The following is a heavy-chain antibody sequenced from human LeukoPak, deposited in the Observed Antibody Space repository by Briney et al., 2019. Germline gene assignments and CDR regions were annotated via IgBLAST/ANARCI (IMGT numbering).Heavy chain of an antibody. Sequence: SETLSLTCTVSGGSISSYYWSWIRQPPGKGLEWIGYIYYSGSTNYNPSLKSRVTISVDTSKNQFSLKLSSVTAADTAVYYCARRRYSSRFDYWGQGPRVPVSS. CDR1: GGSISSYY. J-gene: IGHJ4*02. V-gene: IGHV4-59*01. CDR3: ARRRYSSRFDY. CDR2: IYYSGST. D-gene: IGHD6-13*01.